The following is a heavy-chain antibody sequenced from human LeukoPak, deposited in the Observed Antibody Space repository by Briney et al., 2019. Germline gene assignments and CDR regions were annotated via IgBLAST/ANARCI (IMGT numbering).Heavy chain of an antibody. CDR3: AKGHKENTLDAFDI. Sequence: SETLSLTCTVSGGSISSGGYYWSWIRQPPGKGLEWIGYIYHSGSTYYNPSLKSRVTISVDRSKNQFSLILNSVTAADTAVYYCAKGHKENTLDAFDIWGQGTMVTVSS. CDR1: GGSISSGGYY. J-gene: IGHJ3*02. V-gene: IGHV4-30-2*02. CDR2: IYHSGST. D-gene: IGHD2/OR15-2a*01.